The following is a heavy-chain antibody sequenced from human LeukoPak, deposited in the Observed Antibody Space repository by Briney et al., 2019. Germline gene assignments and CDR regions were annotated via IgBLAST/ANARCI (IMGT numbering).Heavy chain of an antibody. CDR2: ISSSGSTI. CDR3: ARVRYDGSGYYSIFDY. V-gene: IGHV3-48*03. D-gene: IGHD3-22*01. J-gene: IGHJ4*02. CDR1: GFTFSSYE. Sequence: GGSLRLSCAASGFTFSSYEMNWVRQAPGKGLEWVSYISSSGSTIYYADSVKGRFTISRDNAKNSLYLQMNSLRAEDTAVYYCARVRYDGSGYYSIFDYWGQGTRVTVSS.